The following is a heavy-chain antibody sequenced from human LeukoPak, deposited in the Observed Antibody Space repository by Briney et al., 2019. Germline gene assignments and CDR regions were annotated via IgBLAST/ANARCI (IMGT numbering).Heavy chain of an antibody. J-gene: IGHJ4*02. D-gene: IGHD6-19*01. CDR2: IYYSGST. CDR1: GGSINSYY. CDR3: ARHAQGQWLVEY. Sequence: SETLSLTCTVSGGSINSYYWGWIRQPPGKGLEWIGSIYYSGSTYYNPSLKSRVTISVDTSKNQFSLKLSSVTAADTAVYYCARHAQGQWLVEYWGQGTLVTVSS. V-gene: IGHV4-39*01.